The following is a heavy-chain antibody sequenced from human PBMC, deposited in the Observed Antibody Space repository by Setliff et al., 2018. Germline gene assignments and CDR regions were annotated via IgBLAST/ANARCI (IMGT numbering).Heavy chain of an antibody. CDR2: IYSSGST. J-gene: IGHJ4*02. Sequence: PSETLSLTCTVSAGSISNYYWSWIRQPPGKGLEWIGYIYSSGSTNSNPSLMSRITISVDASKNQFSLRLTSVTAADTAVYYCARFIAVSGLDYWGQGTLVTVSS. V-gene: IGHV4-4*08. D-gene: IGHD6-19*01. CDR3: ARFIAVSGLDY. CDR1: AGSISNYY.